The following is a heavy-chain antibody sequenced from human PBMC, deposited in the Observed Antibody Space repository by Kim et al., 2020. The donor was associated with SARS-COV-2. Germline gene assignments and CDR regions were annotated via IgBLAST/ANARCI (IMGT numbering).Heavy chain of an antibody. CDR1: GYTFTSYD. CDR2: MNPNSGNT. Sequence: ASVKVSCKASGYTFTSYDINWVRQATGQGLEWMGWMNPNSGNTGYAQKFQGRVTMTRNTSISTAYMELSSLRSEDTAVYYCARGLAVAGTLYFDYWGQGTLVTVSS. V-gene: IGHV1-8*01. J-gene: IGHJ4*02. D-gene: IGHD6-19*01. CDR3: ARGLAVAGTLYFDY.